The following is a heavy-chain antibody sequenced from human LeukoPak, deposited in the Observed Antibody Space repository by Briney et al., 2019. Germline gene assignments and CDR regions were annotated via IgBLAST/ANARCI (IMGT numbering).Heavy chain of an antibody. J-gene: IGHJ4*02. D-gene: IGHD3-10*01. CDR2: ISGSGST. V-gene: IGHV3-23*01. CDR3: AKDPMVRGATYDY. CDR1: GFTFSSYA. Sequence: PGGSLRLSCAASGFTFSSYAMTWVRQAPGKGLEWVSAISGSGSTYYADSVKGRFTISRDNSKNTLYLQMNSLRAEDTAVYYCAKDPMVRGATYDYWGQGTLVTVSS.